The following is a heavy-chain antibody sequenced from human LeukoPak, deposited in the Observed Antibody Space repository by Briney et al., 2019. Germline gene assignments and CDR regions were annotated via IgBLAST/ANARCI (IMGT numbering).Heavy chain of an antibody. CDR3: ARDPGYSSGWSYFDY. CDR2: IYYSGST. D-gene: IGHD6-19*01. CDR1: GGSISSYY. J-gene: IGHJ4*02. V-gene: IGHV4-59*01. Sequence: SETLSLTCTVSGGSISSYYWSWIRQPPGKGLEWIGYIYYSGSTNYNPSLKSRVTISVDTSKNQFSLKLSSVTAADTAVYYCARDPGYSSGWSYFDYWGQGTLVTVS.